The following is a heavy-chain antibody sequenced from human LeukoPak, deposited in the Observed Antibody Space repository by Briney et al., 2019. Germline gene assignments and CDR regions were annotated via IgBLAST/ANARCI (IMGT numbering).Heavy chain of an antibody. CDR3: ARGRKRYDFNYYYYMDV. CDR2: IYHIGST. J-gene: IGHJ6*03. CDR1: GFSITSGYY. V-gene: IGHV4-38-2*02. D-gene: IGHD5-12*01. Sequence: SETLSLTCTVSGFSITSGYYWGWLRQPPGKGLEWIGSIYHIGSTYYSPSLKSRVSISVDTSKNQFSLRLTSVTAADAAVYYCARGRKRYDFNYYYYMDVWDKGTTVIVSS.